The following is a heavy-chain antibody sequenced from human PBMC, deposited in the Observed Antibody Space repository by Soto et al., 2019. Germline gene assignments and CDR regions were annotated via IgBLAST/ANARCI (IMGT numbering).Heavy chain of an antibody. CDR3: ARDRQWESRGDAFDI. D-gene: IGHD1-26*01. Sequence: QVQLQESGPGLVKPSETLSLTCTVSGGSISSYYWSWIRQPAGKGLEWIGRIYTSGSTNYNPSLKSRVTTSVDTSKNQFSLKLSSVTAADTAVYYCARDRQWESRGDAFDIWGQGTMVTVSS. J-gene: IGHJ3*02. CDR1: GGSISSYY. V-gene: IGHV4-4*07. CDR2: IYTSGST.